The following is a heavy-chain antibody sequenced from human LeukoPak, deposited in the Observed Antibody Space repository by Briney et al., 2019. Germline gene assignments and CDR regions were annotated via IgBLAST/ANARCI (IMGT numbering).Heavy chain of an antibody. CDR3: AALRTIFGRQYYFDY. D-gene: IGHD3-3*01. J-gene: IGHJ4*01. CDR1: GYTFTSYG. CDR2: ISAYNGNT. V-gene: IGHV1-18*01. Sequence: ASVKVSCKASGYTFTSYGISWVRQAPGQGLEWMGWISAYNGNTNYAQKLQGRVTMTTDTSTSTAYMELSSLRSEDTAVYYCAALRTIFGRQYYFDYWGQGTLVTVSS.